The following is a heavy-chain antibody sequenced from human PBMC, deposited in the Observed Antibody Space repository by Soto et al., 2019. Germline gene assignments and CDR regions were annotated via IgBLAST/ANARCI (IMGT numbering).Heavy chain of an antibody. D-gene: IGHD2-2*01. J-gene: IGHJ1*01. CDR3: AYARTGYQYLQH. CDR2: ISAYNGNT. V-gene: IGHV1-18*01. CDR1: VYTFTSYG. Sequence: ASVKVSCKASVYTFTSYGISWVRQAPGQGLEWMGWISAYNGNTNYAQKLQGRVTMTTDTSTSTAYMELRSLRSYDTAVYYCAYARTGYQYLQHWGQGTLVTVSS.